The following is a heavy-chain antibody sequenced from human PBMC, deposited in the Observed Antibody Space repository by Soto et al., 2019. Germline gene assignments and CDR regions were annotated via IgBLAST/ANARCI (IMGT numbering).Heavy chain of an antibody. CDR1: GGSISSGNW. V-gene: IGHV4-4*02. CDR3: ARITAGPTVTDFA. CDR2: VDHSGST. D-gene: IGHD4-4*01. Sequence: QVQLQESGPELVKPSGTLSLTCAVSGGSISSGNWWSWVRQPPGKGLEWIGEVDHSGSTNYNPSLKSRVTXSXDXXKNQFSLKLSSVTAADTAVYYCARITAGPTVTDFAWGQGTLVTVSS. J-gene: IGHJ5*02.